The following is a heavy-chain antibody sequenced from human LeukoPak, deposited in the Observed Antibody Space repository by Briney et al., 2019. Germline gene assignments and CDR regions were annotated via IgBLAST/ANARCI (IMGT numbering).Heavy chain of an antibody. CDR1: GGSTSSDGSY. Sequence: PSETLSLTCTVSGGSTSSDGSYWSWLRQQPGKGREWVGYIYYSGSTYYNPSLKSRVTISVDTSKNQFSLKLSSVTAADTAVYYCAREGHQQWLGAFDIWGQGTMVTVSS. J-gene: IGHJ3*02. D-gene: IGHD6-19*01. CDR2: IYYSGST. V-gene: IGHV4-31*03. CDR3: AREGHQQWLGAFDI.